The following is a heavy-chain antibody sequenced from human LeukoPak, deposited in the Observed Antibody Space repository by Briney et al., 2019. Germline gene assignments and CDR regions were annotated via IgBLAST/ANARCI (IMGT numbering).Heavy chain of an antibody. CDR3: ARRTTYFGWRPSESPSCFDY. CDR1: NASISGRNW. D-gene: IGHD3-9*01. CDR2: VSHSGST. V-gene: IGHV4-4*02. J-gene: IGHJ4*02. Sequence: SETLSLTCAVSNASISGRNWWNWVRQPPGKGLEWIGEVSHSGSTNYNPSLKSRVTISVDTSKNQFSLKLSSVTAADTAVYYCARRTTYFGWRPSESPSCFDYWGQGTLVTVSS.